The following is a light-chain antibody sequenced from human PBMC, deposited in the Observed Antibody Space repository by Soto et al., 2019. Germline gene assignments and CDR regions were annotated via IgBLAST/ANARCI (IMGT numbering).Light chain of an antibody. CDR3: SSYTSSTTNV. J-gene: IGLJ1*01. Sequence: SALTQPASVSGSPGQSITISCTGTRRAVGGYNYVSWYQQHPGKAPNLLINDVSNRPSGISDRFSGSKSGNTASLTISGLQAEDEADYYCSSYTSSTTNVFGTGTKLTVL. V-gene: IGLV2-14*03. CDR1: RRAVGGYNY. CDR2: DVS.